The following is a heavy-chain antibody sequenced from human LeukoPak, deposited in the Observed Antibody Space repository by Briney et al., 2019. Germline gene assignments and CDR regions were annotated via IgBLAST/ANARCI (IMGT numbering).Heavy chain of an antibody. J-gene: IGHJ4*02. D-gene: IGHD3-16*01. V-gene: IGHV4-34*01. CDR1: GGSFSGYY. CDR3: ARGPGPFGY. Sequence: KPSETLSLTCAVYGGSFSGYYWRWLRQPPGKGLEWVGEINHSGSTNYNPALKSRVTISVDTSKNQFSLKLSSVTAADTAVYYCARGPGPFGYWGQETLVPVSS. CDR2: INHSGST.